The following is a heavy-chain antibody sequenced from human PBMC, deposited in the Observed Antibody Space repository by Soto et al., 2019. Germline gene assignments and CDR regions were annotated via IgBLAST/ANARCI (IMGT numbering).Heavy chain of an antibody. CDR2: ISSSGSKI. V-gene: IGHV3-11*01. J-gene: IGHJ1*01. CDR3: ARPLEYYAPEYFQH. Sequence: PGGSLRLSCAASGFTFSDYYMSWIRQAPGKGLEWVSYISSSGSKIYYADSVKGRFTISRDNAKNSLYLQMNSLRAEDTAVYYCARPLEYYAPEYFQHWGQGTLVTVSS. CDR1: GFTFSDYY. D-gene: IGHD3-3*01.